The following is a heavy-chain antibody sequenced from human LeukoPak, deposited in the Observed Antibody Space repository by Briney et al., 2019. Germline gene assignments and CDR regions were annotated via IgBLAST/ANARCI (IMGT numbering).Heavy chain of an antibody. Sequence: SETLSLTCTVSGGSISSYYWSWIRQPPGKGLEWIGYIYYSGSTNYNPSLKSRVTISVDTSKNQFSLKLSSVTAADTAVYYCARVVVVAAESYYFDYWGQGTLVTVSS. V-gene: IGHV4-59*08. D-gene: IGHD2-15*01. CDR3: ARVVVVAAESYYFDY. CDR2: IYYSGST. CDR1: GGSISSYY. J-gene: IGHJ4*02.